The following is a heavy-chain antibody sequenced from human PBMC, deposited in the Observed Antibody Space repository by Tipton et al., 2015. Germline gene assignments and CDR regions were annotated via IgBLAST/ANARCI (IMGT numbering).Heavy chain of an antibody. D-gene: IGHD1-7*01. V-gene: IGHV3-7*01. CDR1: GFSFRSYW. Sequence: SLRLSCAASGFSFRSYWMSWVRQAPGKGLEWVANIKQDGSEKYYVDSVKGRFTISRDNAKNSLYLQMNSLRAEDTAVYYCAKGHDISGTSCDSWGQGTLVTVSS. CDR3: AKGHDISGTSCDS. J-gene: IGHJ4*02. CDR2: IKQDGSEK.